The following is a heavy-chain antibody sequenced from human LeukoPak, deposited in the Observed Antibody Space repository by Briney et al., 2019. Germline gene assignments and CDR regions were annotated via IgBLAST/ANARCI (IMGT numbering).Heavy chain of an antibody. V-gene: IGHV1-46*01. D-gene: IGHD6-13*01. CDR2: INPSGGST. CDR1: GYTFTSYY. Sequence: ASVKVSCKASGYTFTSYYMRWVRQAPGQGLEWMGIINPSGGSTSYAQKFQGRVTMTRDMSTSTVYMELSSLRSEDTAVYYCARDRLSGGSSSPSAPDYWGQGTLVTVSS. J-gene: IGHJ4*02. CDR3: ARDRLSGGSSSPSAPDY.